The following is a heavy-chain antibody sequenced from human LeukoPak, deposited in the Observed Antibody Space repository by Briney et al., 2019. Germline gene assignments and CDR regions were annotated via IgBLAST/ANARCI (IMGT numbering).Heavy chain of an antibody. Sequence: KESGPTLVKPTQTLTLTCTFSGFSLSTNGVGVGWIRQPPGKAPEWLALIYWDDDKRYSPALKSRLTITKNTSKNQVVLTMTNMDPVDTATYYCAHRERRGCSYDGKVYFDYWGQGTLVTVSS. V-gene: IGHV2-5*02. CDR2: IYWDDDK. CDR3: AHRERRGCSYDGKVYFDY. CDR1: GFSLSTNGVG. J-gene: IGHJ4*02. D-gene: IGHD5-18*01.